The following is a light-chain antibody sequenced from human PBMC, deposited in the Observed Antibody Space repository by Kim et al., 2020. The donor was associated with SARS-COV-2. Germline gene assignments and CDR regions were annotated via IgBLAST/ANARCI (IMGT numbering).Light chain of an antibody. J-gene: IGKJ1*01. CDR2: DTS. Sequence: STGERATLNCRASQSVRKYLAWYQQKPGQSPRLLIHDTSNRATGIPARFSGSGSGTDFTLTISSLEPEDFAVYYCQQRSTWPPAFGQGTKVDIK. CDR3: QQRSTWPPA. V-gene: IGKV3-11*01. CDR1: QSVRKY.